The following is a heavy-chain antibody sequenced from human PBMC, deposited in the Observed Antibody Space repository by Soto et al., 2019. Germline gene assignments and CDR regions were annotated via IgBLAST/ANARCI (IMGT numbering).Heavy chain of an antibody. CDR1: GGSMNYYY. J-gene: IGHJ5*02. CDR2: VSHTGST. CDR3: ARYSPPKKAYDSNPGWFDP. D-gene: IGHD3-22*01. Sequence: QVQLQESGPGKVKPSETLSLTCSVSGGSMNYYYWTWIRQSPGKGLEWIGSVSHTGSTTYSPSLTRRVVISLDTSSNQFSLTLSSVTAADTAVYFCARYSPPKKAYDSNPGWFDPWGQGTLVAVTS. V-gene: IGHV4-59*03.